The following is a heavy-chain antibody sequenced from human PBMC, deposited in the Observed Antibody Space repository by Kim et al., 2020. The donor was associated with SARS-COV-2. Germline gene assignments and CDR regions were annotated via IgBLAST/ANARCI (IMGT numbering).Heavy chain of an antibody. D-gene: IGHD3-3*01. J-gene: IGHJ2*01. Sequence: GGSLRLSCTASGFTFGDYAMSWFRQAPGKGLEWVGFIRSKAYGGTTEYAASVKGRFTISRDDSKSIAYLKMNSLKTEDTAVYYCTRVNSNYDFWSGYPTYRYFDLWGRGTLVTVSS. V-gene: IGHV3-49*03. CDR1: GFTFGDYA. CDR3: TRVNSNYDFWSGYPTYRYFDL. CDR2: IRSKAYGGTT.